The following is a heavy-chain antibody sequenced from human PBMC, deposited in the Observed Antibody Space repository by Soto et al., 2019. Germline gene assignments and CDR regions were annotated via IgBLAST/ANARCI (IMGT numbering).Heavy chain of an antibody. CDR1: GYTFTTYD. V-gene: IGHV1-8*01. Sequence: ASVKVSCKASGYTFTTYDINWVRQATGQGLEWMGWMNPNSGNSGYAQKFQGRVTMTRITSISTAYMELSSLRSEEPAVYFCARSSDIGGSGFDYWGQGTPVTVSS. J-gene: IGHJ4*02. CDR3: ARSSDIGGSGFDY. CDR2: MNPNSGNS. D-gene: IGHD3-10*01.